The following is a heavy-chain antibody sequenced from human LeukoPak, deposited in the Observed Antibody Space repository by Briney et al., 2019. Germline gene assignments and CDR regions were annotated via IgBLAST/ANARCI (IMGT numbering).Heavy chain of an antibody. J-gene: IGHJ4*02. D-gene: IGHD3-22*01. V-gene: IGHV3-30*02. CDR3: AKEGHSSGYYYSYYFDY. CDR1: GFTFSSYG. CDR2: IRYDGSNK. Sequence: GGSLRLSCAASGFTFSSYGMHWVRQAPGKGLEWVAFIRYDGSNKYYADSVKGRFTISRDNFKTTLYLQMNSLRAEDTAVYYCAKEGHSSGYYYSYYFDYWGQGTLVTVSS.